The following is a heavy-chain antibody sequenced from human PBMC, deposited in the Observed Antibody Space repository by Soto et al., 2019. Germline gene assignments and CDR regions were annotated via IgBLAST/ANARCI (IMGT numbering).Heavy chain of an antibody. CDR3: ARVPYGSGSYYQYYDYYDMDV. CDR2: ISSSSSTI. Sequence: EVQLVESGGGLVQPGVSLRLSCAASGFTFSSYSMNWVRHAQGKGLEWVSYISSSSSTIYYADSVKGRFTISRDNAKNSLYLQMNSLRAEDTAVYYCARVPYGSGSYYQYYDYYDMDVWGKGTTVTVSS. CDR1: GFTFSSYS. V-gene: IGHV3-48*01. J-gene: IGHJ6*03. D-gene: IGHD3-10*01.